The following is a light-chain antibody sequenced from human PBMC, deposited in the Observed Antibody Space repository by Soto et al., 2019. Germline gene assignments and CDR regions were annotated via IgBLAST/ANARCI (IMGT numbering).Light chain of an antibody. J-gene: IGKJ5*01. CDR3: QQRSNWPPIT. V-gene: IGKV3-11*01. CDR2: DAS. CDR1: QSVSNY. Sequence: EVVLTQSPATLSLSPGERATLSCRASQSVSNYLDWFQQKPGQAPRLLIYDASNRATGVPARLSGSGSGTDFTLTISSLEPEDFAVYYCQQRSNWPPITFGQGTRLEIK.